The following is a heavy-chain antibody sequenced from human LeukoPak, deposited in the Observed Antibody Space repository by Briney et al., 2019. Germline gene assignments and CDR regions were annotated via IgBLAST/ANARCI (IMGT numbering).Heavy chain of an antibody. CDR2: AYYGGTT. J-gene: IGHJ4*02. D-gene: IGHD1-26*01. CDR3: ARVERYSGSFDT. CDR1: GGSISSSTYY. V-gene: IGHV4-39*07. Sequence: SETLSLTCTVSGGSISSSTYYWGWIRQPPGKGLEWIGSAYYGGTTYYSPSLKSRVTISIDTSNNQFSLRLSSVTAADTAVFFCARVERYSGSFDTWGQGSLVTVSS.